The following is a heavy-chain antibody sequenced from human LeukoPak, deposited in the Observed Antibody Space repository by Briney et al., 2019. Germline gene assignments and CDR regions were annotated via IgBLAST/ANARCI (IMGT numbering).Heavy chain of an antibody. Sequence: GGSLRLSCGASGFIFSNYAMHWVRQAPGKGLEWVAVIWYDGNNKYYADSVKGRFTISRDNSKNTLYLQMNSLRPEDTSVYYCARDPGASGSYSHFDYWGQGTLVTVSS. CDR3: ARDPGASGSYSHFDY. CDR1: GFIFSNYA. V-gene: IGHV3-33*01. D-gene: IGHD1-26*01. CDR2: IWYDGNNK. J-gene: IGHJ4*02.